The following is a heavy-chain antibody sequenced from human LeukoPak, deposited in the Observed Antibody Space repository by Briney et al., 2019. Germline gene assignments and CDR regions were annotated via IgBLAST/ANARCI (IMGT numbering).Heavy chain of an antibody. CDR2: INQDGSTK. J-gene: IGHJ4*02. Sequence: GGSLRLSCAASGFTFSNYWMTWVRQAPGRGLEWVANINQDGSTKYYVDSVKGRFTISRDNSKNTLYLQMYSLRPDDTAVYYCASHYRSPSGVTTLFYFDYWGQGALVTVSS. CDR3: ASHYRSPSGVTTLFYFDY. D-gene: IGHD4-17*01. CDR1: GFTFSNYW. V-gene: IGHV3-7*03.